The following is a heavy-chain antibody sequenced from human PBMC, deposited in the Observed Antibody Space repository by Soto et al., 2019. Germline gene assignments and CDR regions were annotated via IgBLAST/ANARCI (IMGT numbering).Heavy chain of an antibody. CDR3: AKDRVNHNSVWDPFDI. D-gene: IGHD2-21*01. J-gene: IGHJ3*02. CDR1: GFIFSNYA. CDR2: MGGANGDT. Sequence: EVQMLESGGGLVQPGGSLRLSCAASGFIFSNYAMSWVRQAPGKGLEWVAGMGGANGDTYYADSVRGRFAISRDNSKSTLFLQINSLRAEDTAVYYCAKDRVNHNSVWDPFDIWGQGTMVTVSS. V-gene: IGHV3-23*01.